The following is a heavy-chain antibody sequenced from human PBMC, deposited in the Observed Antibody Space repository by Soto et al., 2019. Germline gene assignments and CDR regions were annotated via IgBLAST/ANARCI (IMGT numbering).Heavy chain of an antibody. Sequence: VQLLESGGGLIQPGGSLRLSCAASGFTFSYGIHWLRQAPGKGLEWVAYISYDSSNKFYGDSVKGRFTISRDNSKNTQFLQMNSLRAEDTAVYYWAKIVIGYCSGNTCEDYWGKGTLVAVSS. J-gene: IGHJ4*02. CDR1: GFTFSYG. D-gene: IGHD2-15*01. V-gene: IGHV3-30*18. CDR3: AKIVIGYCSGNTCEDY. CDR2: ISYDSSNK.